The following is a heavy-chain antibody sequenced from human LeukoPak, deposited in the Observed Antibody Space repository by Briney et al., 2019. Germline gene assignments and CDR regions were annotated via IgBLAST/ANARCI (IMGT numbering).Heavy chain of an antibody. CDR3: ARLRGYCSGGSCYSLSYYFDY. CDR2: INHSGST. Sequence: SETLSLTCAVYGGSFSGYYWSWIRQPPGKRLEWIGEINHSGSTNYNPSLKSRVTISVDTSKNQSSLKLSSVTAADTAVYYCARLRGYCSGGSCYSLSYYFDYWGQGTLVTVSS. CDR1: GGSFSGYY. V-gene: IGHV4-34*01. J-gene: IGHJ4*02. D-gene: IGHD2-15*01.